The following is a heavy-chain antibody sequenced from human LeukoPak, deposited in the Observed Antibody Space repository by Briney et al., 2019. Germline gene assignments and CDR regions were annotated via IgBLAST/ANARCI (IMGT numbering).Heavy chain of an antibody. CDR2: INTNTGNP. Sequence: ASVKVSCKASGYTFTSYAMNWVRQAPGQGLEWMGWINTNTGNPTYAQGFTGRFVFSLDTSVSTAYLQISSLKAEDTAVYYCARDSRTWIQLWSDAFDIWGQGTMVTVSS. D-gene: IGHD5-18*01. V-gene: IGHV7-4-1*02. CDR1: GYTFTSYA. CDR3: ARDSRTWIQLWSDAFDI. J-gene: IGHJ3*02.